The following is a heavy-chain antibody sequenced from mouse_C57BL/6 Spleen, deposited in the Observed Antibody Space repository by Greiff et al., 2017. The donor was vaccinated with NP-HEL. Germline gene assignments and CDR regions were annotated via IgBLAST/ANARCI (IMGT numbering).Heavy chain of an antibody. V-gene: IGHV1-85*01. J-gene: IGHJ4*01. CDR2: IYPRDGST. CDR3: ARDGSTSYYYAMDY. D-gene: IGHD1-1*01. Sequence: QVHVKQSGPELVKPGASVKLSCKASGYTFTSYDINWVKPRPGQGLAWLGWIYPRDGSTKYNEKFKGKATLTVDTSSSTAYMELHSLTSEDSAVYFCARDGSTSYYYAMDYWGQGTSVTVSS. CDR1: GYTFTSYD.